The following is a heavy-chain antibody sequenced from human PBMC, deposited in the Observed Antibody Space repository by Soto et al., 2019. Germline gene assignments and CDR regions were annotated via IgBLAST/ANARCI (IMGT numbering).Heavy chain of an antibody. V-gene: IGHV3-15*07. Sequence: GGSQRLSSAASEFNIGNAWMNWVRQAPGKGLEWVGRIKTKSEGEATDYAAPLKGRFTISRDDSKNTLFLQMNSLKTEDTAVYYCTTGSVEGVWGQGATVTVSS. CDR2: IKTKSEGEAT. CDR3: TTGSVEGV. J-gene: IGHJ6*02. CDR1: EFNIGNAW. D-gene: IGHD2-15*01.